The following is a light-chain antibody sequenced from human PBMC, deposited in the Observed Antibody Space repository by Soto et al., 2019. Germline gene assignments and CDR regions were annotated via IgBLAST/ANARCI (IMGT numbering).Light chain of an antibody. J-gene: IGKJ1*01. V-gene: IGKV1-39*01. CDR3: QQSYSTTTWT. Sequence: DIQMTQSPSSLSASVEDRVTVTCRASQSISSYLNWYQQKPGKAPKLLIYAASSLQSGVPSRFSGSGSGTDFTLTISSLQPEDFATYYCQQSYSTTTWTFGQGTKVDIK. CDR1: QSISSY. CDR2: AAS.